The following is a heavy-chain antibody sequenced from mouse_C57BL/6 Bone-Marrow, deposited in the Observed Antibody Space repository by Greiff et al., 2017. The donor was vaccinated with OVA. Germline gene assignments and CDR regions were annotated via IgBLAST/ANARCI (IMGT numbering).Heavy chain of an antibody. V-gene: IGHV1-82*01. J-gene: IGHJ2*01. CDR2: IYPGDGDT. CDR1: GYAFSSSW. D-gene: IGHD1-1*01. CDR3: ARRGVYGSSYFDY. Sequence: VQLQQSGPELVKPGASVKISCKASGYAFSSSWMNWVKQRPGKGLEWIGRIYPGDGDTNYNGKFKGKATLTADKSSSTAYMQLSSLTSEDSAVYFCARRGVYGSSYFDYWGQGTTLTVSS.